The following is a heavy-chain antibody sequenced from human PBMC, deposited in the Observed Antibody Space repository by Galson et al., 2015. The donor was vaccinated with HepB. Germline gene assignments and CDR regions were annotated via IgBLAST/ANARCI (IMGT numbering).Heavy chain of an antibody. J-gene: IGHJ6*03. Sequence: SLRLSCAASGFTFSDYYMSWIRQAPGKGLEWVSYISSSGSTIYYADSVKGRFTISRDNAKNSLYLQMNSLRAEDTAVYYCARDLWDIVVVSAAMIPLMDVWGKVTTVTVSS. CDR3: ARDLWDIVVVSAAMIPLMDV. CDR2: ISSSGSTI. CDR1: GFTFSDYY. D-gene: IGHD2-2*01. V-gene: IGHV3-11*01.